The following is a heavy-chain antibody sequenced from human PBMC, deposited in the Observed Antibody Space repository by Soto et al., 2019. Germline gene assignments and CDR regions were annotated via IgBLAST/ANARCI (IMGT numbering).Heavy chain of an antibody. CDR2: INPNSGGT. V-gene: IGHV1-2*02. J-gene: IGHJ5*02. D-gene: IGHD3-22*01. Sequence: ASVKVSCKASGYTFTGYYMHWVRQAPGQGLEWMGWINPNSGGTNYAQKFQGRVTMTRDTSISTAYMELSRLRSDDTAVYYCARDGRDDSRGYYGKGGSWFDPWGQGTLVTVSS. CDR1: GYTFTGYY. CDR3: ARDGRDDSRGYYGKGGSWFDP.